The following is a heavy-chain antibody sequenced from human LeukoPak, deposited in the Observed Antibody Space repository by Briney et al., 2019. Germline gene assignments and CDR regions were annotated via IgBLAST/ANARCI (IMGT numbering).Heavy chain of an antibody. CDR1: GFTFSSYA. CDR2: ISYDGSNK. Sequence: GGSLRLSCAASGFTFSSYAMHWVRQAPGKGLEWVAVISYDGSNKYYADSVKGRFTISRDNAKNSLSLQMNSLRAEDTAVYYCATYSSLNRREFQYWGQGTLLTVSS. V-gene: IGHV3-30-3*01. J-gene: IGHJ1*01. CDR3: ATYSSLNRREFQY. D-gene: IGHD3-22*01.